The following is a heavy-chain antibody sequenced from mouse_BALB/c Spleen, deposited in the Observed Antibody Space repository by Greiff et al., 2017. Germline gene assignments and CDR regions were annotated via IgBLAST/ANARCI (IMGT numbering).Heavy chain of an antibody. J-gene: IGHJ3*01. CDR2: INPSSGYT. Sequence: QVQLKESAAELARPGASVKMSCKASGYTFTSYTMHWVKQRPGQGLEWIGYINPSSGYTEYNQKFKDKTTLTADKSSSTAYMQLSSLTSEDSAVYYCARWGYDGGYWGQGTLVTVSA. V-gene: IGHV1-4*02. CDR1: GYTFTSYT. D-gene: IGHD2-14*01. CDR3: ARWGYDGGY.